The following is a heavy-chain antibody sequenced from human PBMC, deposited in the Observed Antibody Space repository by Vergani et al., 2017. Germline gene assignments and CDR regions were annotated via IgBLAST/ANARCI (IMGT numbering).Heavy chain of an antibody. CDR3: ARVSIVVVPAASYYYYYMDV. J-gene: IGHJ6*03. V-gene: IGHV4-61*02. D-gene: IGHD2-2*01. Sequence: QVQLQESGPGLVKPSQTLSLTCTVSGGSISSGSYYWSWIRQPAGKGLEWIGRIYTSGSTNYNPSLKSRVTMSVDTSKNQFSLKLSSVTAADTAVYYCARVSIVVVPAASYYYYYMDVWGTXP. CDR2: IYTSGST. CDR1: GGSISSGSYY.